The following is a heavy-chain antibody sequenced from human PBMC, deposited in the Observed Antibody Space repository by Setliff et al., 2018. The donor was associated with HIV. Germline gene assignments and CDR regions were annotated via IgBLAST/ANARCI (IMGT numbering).Heavy chain of an antibody. CDR2: IDSSGTT. D-gene: IGHD3-16*01. CDR1: GGSISSYY. J-gene: IGHJ4*02. CDR3: ARSYGYNVDY. V-gene: IGHV4-4*07. Sequence: ASETLSLTCTVSGGSISSYYWSWIRQSAGRGLEWIGRIDSSGTTDYKPSLKGRVAISVDTSRNQFSLRVTSVTAADTAMYYCARSYGYNVDYWGQGKLVTVSS.